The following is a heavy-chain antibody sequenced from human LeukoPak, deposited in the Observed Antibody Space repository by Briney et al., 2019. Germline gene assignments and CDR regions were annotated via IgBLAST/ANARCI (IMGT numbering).Heavy chain of an antibody. J-gene: IGHJ4*02. CDR1: GSSFTSYW. CDR2: IYPGDSDT. V-gene: IGHV5-51*01. CDR3: ARRPEPDPDWGFGDY. Sequence: GESLKISCKGSGSSFTSYWIGWVRQMPGKGLEWMGIIYPGDSDTRYSPSFQGQVTISADKSISTAYLQWSSLKASDTAMYYCARRPEPDPDWGFGDYWGQGTLVTVSS. D-gene: IGHD1-14*01.